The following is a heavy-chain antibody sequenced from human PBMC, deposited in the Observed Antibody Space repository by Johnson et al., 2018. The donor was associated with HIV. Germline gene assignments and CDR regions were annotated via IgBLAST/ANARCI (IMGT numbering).Heavy chain of an antibody. CDR2: ISGSGGIT. D-gene: IGHD5-18*01. J-gene: IGHJ3*02. V-gene: IGHV3-23*04. Sequence: VQLVESGGGVVQPGRSLRLSCAASGFTFSSYAMSWVRQAPGRGLVWLSAISGSGGITYYADSVKVRFTISRDNVKNSLYLQMNSLRAEDTAVYYCARAYTYGAFDIWGQGTTVTISS. CDR3: ARAYTYGAFDI. CDR1: GFTFSSYA.